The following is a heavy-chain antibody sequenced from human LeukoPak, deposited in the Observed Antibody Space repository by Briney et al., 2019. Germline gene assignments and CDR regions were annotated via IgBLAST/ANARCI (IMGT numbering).Heavy chain of an antibody. V-gene: IGHV3-53*01. CDR3: ARVIVTGYYDAFDI. CDR1: GFMFSPYA. CDR2: IYNGGST. D-gene: IGHD3-9*01. J-gene: IGHJ3*02. Sequence: PGTSLRLSCAASGFMFSPYAMHWVRQAPGKGLEWVSVIYNGGSTHYADSVKGRFTFSRDNSKNTLYLRMNSLRAEDTAVYYCARVIVTGYYDAFDIWGQGTMVTVSS.